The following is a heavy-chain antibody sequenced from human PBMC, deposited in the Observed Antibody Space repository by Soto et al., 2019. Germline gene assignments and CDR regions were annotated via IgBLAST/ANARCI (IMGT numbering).Heavy chain of an antibody. CDR1: GFTFSSYD. J-gene: IGHJ4*02. Sequence: EVQLAESGGGMVQPGGSLRLSCVASGFTFSSYDMHWVRQAPGKGLEYVSSISSNGGTTYYGNSVKGRFTISRVNSKNTLYLQMGSLRAEDMAVYHCVRRVSGNYDYWGQGTLVTVSS. CDR2: ISSNGGTT. V-gene: IGHV3-64*01. D-gene: IGHD1-7*01. CDR3: VRRVSGNYDY.